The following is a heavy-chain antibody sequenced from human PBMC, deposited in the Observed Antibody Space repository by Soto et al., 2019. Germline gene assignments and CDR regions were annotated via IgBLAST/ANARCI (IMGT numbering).Heavy chain of an antibody. Sequence: GGSLRLSCAASGFTFSSYWMSWVRQAPGKGLEWVANIKQDGSEKYYVDSVKGRFTISRDNAKNSLYLQMNSLRAEDTAVYYCARVPTYDSSGYYYYYGMDVWGQGTTVTVYS. CDR2: IKQDGSEK. D-gene: IGHD3-22*01. CDR3: ARVPTYDSSGYYYYYGMDV. V-gene: IGHV3-7*01. CDR1: GFTFSSYW. J-gene: IGHJ6*02.